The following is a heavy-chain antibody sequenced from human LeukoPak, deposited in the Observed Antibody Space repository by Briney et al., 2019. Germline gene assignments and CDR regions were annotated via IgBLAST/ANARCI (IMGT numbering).Heavy chain of an antibody. Sequence: SDTLSPTRTLSGASISSNYWSWIRQPPGKGRGWSGYIYYSGRTNYNPSLKSRVIISVDTSKNQFSLKLSSVPAADTAVYYCARHHTDIVVVVAATFGADAFDIWGQGTRVTVSS. J-gene: IGHJ3*02. D-gene: IGHD2-15*01. CDR1: GASISSNY. CDR3: ARHHTDIVVVVAATFGADAFDI. V-gene: IGHV4-59*07. CDR2: IYYSGRT.